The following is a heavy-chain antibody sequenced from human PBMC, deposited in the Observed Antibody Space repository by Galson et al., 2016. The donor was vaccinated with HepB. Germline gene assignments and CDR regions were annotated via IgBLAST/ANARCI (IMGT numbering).Heavy chain of an antibody. V-gene: IGHV3-49*03. D-gene: IGHD3-9*01. Sequence: LRLSCAASGFTFSDYAMSWFRQAPGKGLEWVGLIRSTAYGGTTEYAASVKGRFTMSRDDSKSIAYLHINSLKTDYTAVYYCTKVIYDILTGYRSLSDYWGQGTLVTVSS. CDR3: TKVIYDILTGYRSLSDY. CDR1: GFTFSDYA. CDR2: IRSTAYGGTT. J-gene: IGHJ4*02.